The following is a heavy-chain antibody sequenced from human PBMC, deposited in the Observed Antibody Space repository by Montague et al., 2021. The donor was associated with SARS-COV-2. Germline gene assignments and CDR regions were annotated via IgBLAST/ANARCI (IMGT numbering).Heavy chain of an antibody. CDR1: GGSISSSIYY. D-gene: IGHD3-10*01. V-gene: IGHV4-39*01. CDR3: ARQGRISMVRLNWFDP. Sequence: SETLSLTCTVSGGSISSSIYYWGWIRQPPGKGLEWIGCIYYSWFTYYNPSLKSRVTISVDTSKNQFSLKLSSVTAADAAVYYCARQGRISMVRLNWFDPWGKGTLVSVSS. CDR2: IYYSWFT. J-gene: IGHJ5*02.